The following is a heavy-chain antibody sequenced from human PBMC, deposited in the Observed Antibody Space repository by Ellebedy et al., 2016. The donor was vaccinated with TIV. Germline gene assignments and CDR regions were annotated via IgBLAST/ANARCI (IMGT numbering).Heavy chain of an antibody. CDR1: SDSISNYY. V-gene: IGHV4-59*01. Sequence: SETLSLTCTVSSDSISNYYWSWIRQPPGKGLQWIGYVFYSGSTHYNPSRKSRVTISVDTSKNQFSLKLSSVTAADPAVYFCARMKAVAGTFVIDYWGQGTPVTVSS. CDR2: VFYSGST. J-gene: IGHJ4*02. CDR3: ARMKAVAGTFVIDY. D-gene: IGHD6-19*01.